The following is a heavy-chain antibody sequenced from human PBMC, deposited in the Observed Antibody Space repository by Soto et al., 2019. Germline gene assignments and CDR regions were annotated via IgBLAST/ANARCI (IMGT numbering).Heavy chain of an antibody. D-gene: IGHD3-10*01. Sequence: ASVKVSCKASGYTFTGYYMHWVRQAPGQGLEWMGWINPNSGGTNYARKFQGRVTMTRDTSISTAYMELSRLRSDDTAVYYCAREAFDMVRGVATYGMDVWGQGTTVTVSS. V-gene: IGHV1-2*02. CDR2: INPNSGGT. J-gene: IGHJ6*02. CDR1: GYTFTGYY. CDR3: AREAFDMVRGVATYGMDV.